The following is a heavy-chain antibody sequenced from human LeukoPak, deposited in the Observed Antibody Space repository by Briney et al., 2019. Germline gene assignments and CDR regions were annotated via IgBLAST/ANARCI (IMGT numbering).Heavy chain of an antibody. CDR2: INPNSGGT. J-gene: IGHJ4*02. CDR3: ARFDYYGSGSYDY. D-gene: IGHD3-10*01. Sequence: ASVKVSCKASGYTFTGYYMHWVRQAPGQGLEWMGWINPNSGGTNYAQKFQGWVTMTRDTSISTAYMELSRLRSDDTAVYYCARFDYYGSGSYDYWGQGTLVTVSS. V-gene: IGHV1-2*04. CDR1: GYTFTGYY.